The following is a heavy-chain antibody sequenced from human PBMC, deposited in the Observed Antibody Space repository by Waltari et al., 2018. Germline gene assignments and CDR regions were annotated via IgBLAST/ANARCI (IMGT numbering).Heavy chain of an antibody. J-gene: IGHJ3*01. Sequence: QPHLQESGPGLVKPSETLSLTHSVSCVSITSTSHYWGWIRQPPGKGLEWTGTISYCGATYNNPSLKSRLTISIDTSKNQFSLKLSSVTAADTALYYCATYVGASVGTAAFDVWGQGTMVTVSS. CDR2: ISYCGAT. V-gene: IGHV4-39*01. D-gene: IGHD3-16*01. CDR3: ATYVGASVGTAAFDV. CDR1: CVSITSTSHY.